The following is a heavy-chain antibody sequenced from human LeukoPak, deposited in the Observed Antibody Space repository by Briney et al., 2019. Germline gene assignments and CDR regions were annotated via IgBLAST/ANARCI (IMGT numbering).Heavy chain of an antibody. CDR3: ARDSPLVGMDV. CDR2: IYSGGST. CDR1: GFSFRAYG. J-gene: IGHJ6*02. Sequence: VGSPRLSCAASGFSFRAYGMHWVRQAPGKGLEWVSVIYSGGSTYYADSVKGRFTISRDNPKNTLYLQMNSLRAEDTAVYYCARDSPLVGMDVWGQGTTVTVSS. D-gene: IGHD2-21*01. V-gene: IGHV3-66*01.